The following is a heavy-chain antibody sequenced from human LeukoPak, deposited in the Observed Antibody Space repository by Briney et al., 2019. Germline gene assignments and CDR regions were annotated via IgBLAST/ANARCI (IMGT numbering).Heavy chain of an antibody. V-gene: IGHV4-4*02. CDR3: ARGPYCGGDCYFDN. CDR1: GGSISSSNW. D-gene: IGHD2-21*02. Sequence: SETLSLTCAVSGGSISSSNWWSWVRQPPGKGLEWIGRIYMSGTTNYNPSLKSRVTMSIDTSKNQFSLKVTSVTDADTAVYYCARGPYCGGDCYFDNWGQGTLVTVSS. CDR2: IYMSGTT. J-gene: IGHJ4*02.